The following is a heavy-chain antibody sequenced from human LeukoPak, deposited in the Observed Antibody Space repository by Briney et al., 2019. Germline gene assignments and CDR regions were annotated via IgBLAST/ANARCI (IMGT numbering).Heavy chain of an antibody. CDR3: TRDQTPYY. CDR1: EFSVGSNY. Sequence: GGSLRLSCAASEFSVGSNYMTWVRQAPGKGLEWVGFVRSEAYGGTPEYAASVKGRFTISRDDSKSIAYLQMNSLKTEDTAVYYCTRDQTPYYWGQGTLVTVSS. J-gene: IGHJ4*02. V-gene: IGHV3-49*04. CDR2: VRSEAYGGTP.